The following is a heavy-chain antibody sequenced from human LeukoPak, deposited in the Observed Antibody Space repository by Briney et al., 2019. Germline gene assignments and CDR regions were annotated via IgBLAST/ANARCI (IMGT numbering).Heavy chain of an antibody. CDR3: ARVSESEWNFDL. D-gene: IGHD1-14*01. CDR1: GFTFSRYS. V-gene: IGHV3-21*01. J-gene: IGHJ2*01. Sequence: GGSLRLSCVASGFTFSRYSMNWVRQAPGKGLEWVSSISSSGTYIYYADSMKGRFTLSRDNAKNSLYLQMNSLRAEDTAVYYCARVSESEWNFDLWGRGTLVTVSP. CDR2: ISSSGTYI.